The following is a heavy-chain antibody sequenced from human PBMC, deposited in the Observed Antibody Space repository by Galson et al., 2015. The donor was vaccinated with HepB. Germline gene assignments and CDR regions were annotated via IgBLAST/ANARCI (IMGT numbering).Heavy chain of an antibody. Sequence: SLRLSCAASGFTFSSYAMSWVRQAPGKGLEWVAVISYDGSNKYYADSVKGRFTISRDNSKNTLYLQMNSLRAEDTAVYYCAKDGLYYYDSSGYLAFNFDYWGQGTLVTVSS. CDR1: GFTFSSYA. CDR3: AKDGLYYYDSSGYLAFNFDY. CDR2: ISYDGSNK. J-gene: IGHJ4*02. D-gene: IGHD3-22*01. V-gene: IGHV3-30*18.